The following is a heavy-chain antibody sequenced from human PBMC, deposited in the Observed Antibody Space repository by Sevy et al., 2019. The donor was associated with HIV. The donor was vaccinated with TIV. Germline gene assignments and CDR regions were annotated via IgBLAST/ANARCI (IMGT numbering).Heavy chain of an antibody. J-gene: IGHJ5*02. CDR3: GRVALYCGGDCYSGWFDP. D-gene: IGHD2-21*02. CDR1: GYTFTSYG. Sequence: ASVKVSCKASGYTFTSYGISWVRQAPGQGLEWMGWISAYNGNTNYAQKLQGRVTMTTDTSTSTAYMELRSLRSDDTAVYYCGRVALYCGGDCYSGWFDPWGQGTLVTVSS. CDR2: ISAYNGNT. V-gene: IGHV1-18*04.